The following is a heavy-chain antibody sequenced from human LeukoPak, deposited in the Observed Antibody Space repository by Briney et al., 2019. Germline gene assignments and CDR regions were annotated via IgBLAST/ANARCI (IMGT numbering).Heavy chain of an antibody. V-gene: IGHV1-69*05. CDR2: IIPIFGTA. Sequence: SVKVSCKASGGTFSSHAISWVRQAPGQGLEWMGRIIPIFGTANYAQKFQGRVTITTDESTSTAYMELSSLRSEDTAVYYCASYYGSGSFGYWGQGTLVTVSS. D-gene: IGHD3-10*01. CDR1: GGTFSSHA. CDR3: ASYYGSGSFGY. J-gene: IGHJ4*02.